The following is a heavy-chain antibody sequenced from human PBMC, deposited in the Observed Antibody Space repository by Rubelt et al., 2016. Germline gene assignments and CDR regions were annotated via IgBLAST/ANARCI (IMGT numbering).Heavy chain of an antibody. CDR3: ASYCSSTSCQGHFQH. V-gene: IGHV4-59*12. J-gene: IGHJ1*01. CDR2: IYYSGST. CDR1: GGSISTSY. Sequence: QVQLQESGPGLVKPSETLSLTCTVSGGSISTSYWSWIRQPPGKGLEWIGYIYYSGSTNYNPSLKSRVTISVDTSKNQFSLKLSSVTAADTAVYYCASYCSSTSCQGHFQHWGQGTLVTVSS. D-gene: IGHD2-2*01.